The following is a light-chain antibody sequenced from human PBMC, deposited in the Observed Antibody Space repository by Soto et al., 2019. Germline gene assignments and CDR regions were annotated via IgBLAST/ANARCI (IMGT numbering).Light chain of an antibody. J-gene: IGLJ1*01. CDR2: DDN. CDR1: SSNIGGNS. CDR3: GSWDSSLSAYV. V-gene: IGLV1-51*01. Sequence: QSVMTQPPSVSAAPGQKVTISCSGNSSNIGGNSVSWYQQLPGTAPKLLIYDDNKRPSGIPARFSGSKSGTSATLGITGFQTGDEADYYCGSWDSSLSAYVFGTGTKVTVL.